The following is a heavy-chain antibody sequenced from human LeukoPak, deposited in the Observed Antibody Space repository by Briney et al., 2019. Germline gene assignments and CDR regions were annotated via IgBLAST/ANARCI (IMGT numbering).Heavy chain of an antibody. Sequence: SQTLSLTCAISGDSFSNDNAVWNWIRQSPSRGLEWLGRTYYRSKWYYDYPVSVKSRITFNVDTSKNQFSLHLNSVSPEDTAVYYCARYGGGWSFDYWGQGTLVTVSS. J-gene: IGHJ4*02. D-gene: IGHD6-19*01. CDR1: GDSFSNDNAV. V-gene: IGHV6-1*01. CDR3: ARYGGGWSFDY. CDR2: TYYRSKWYY.